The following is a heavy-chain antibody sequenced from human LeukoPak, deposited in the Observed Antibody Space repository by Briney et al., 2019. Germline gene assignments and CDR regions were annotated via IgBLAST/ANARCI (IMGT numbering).Heavy chain of an antibody. J-gene: IGHJ4*02. CDR3: APTGDPDDRYPFDY. D-gene: IGHD1-14*01. Sequence: PGGSLRLSCAASGFTFSSYAMSWVRQAPGKGLEWVSAISGSGGSTYYADSVKGRFTISRDNSKNTLYLQMNSLRAEDTAVYYCAPTGDPDDRYPFDYWGQGTLVTVSS. CDR1: GFTFSSYA. CDR2: ISGSGGST. V-gene: IGHV3-23*01.